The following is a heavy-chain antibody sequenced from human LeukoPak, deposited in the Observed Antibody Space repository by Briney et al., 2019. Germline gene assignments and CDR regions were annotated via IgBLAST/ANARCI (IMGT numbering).Heavy chain of an antibody. D-gene: IGHD5-18*01. CDR3: AREFAAMVPNGFDI. V-gene: IGHV1-46*01. CDR2: INPSGGST. CDR1: GYTFSRYY. J-gene: IGHJ3*02. Sequence: ASVKVSCKASGYTFSRYYIHWVRQAPGQGLEWMAMINPSGGSTTYVQKFQGRVTITRDTSTMTVYMELSSLRSEDTAVYYCAREFAAMVPNGFDIWGQGTMVTVSP.